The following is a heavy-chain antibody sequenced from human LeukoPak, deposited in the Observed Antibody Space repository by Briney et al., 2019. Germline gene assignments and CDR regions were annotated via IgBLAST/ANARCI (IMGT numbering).Heavy chain of an antibody. CDR1: GYTFTSYY. J-gene: IGHJ4*02. CDR3: ARGGGYDSSGYYYSDIDY. V-gene: IGHV1-46*01. CDR2: INPSGGST. D-gene: IGHD3-22*01. Sequence: ASVKVSCEASGYTFTSYYMHWVRQAPGQGLEWMGIINPSGGSTSYAQKFQGRVTVTRDMSTSTVYMELSSLRSEDTAVYYCARGGGYDSSGYYYSDIDYWGQGTLVTVSS.